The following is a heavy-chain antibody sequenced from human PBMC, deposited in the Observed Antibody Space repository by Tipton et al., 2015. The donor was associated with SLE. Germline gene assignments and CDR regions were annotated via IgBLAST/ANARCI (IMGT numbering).Heavy chain of an antibody. Sequence: TLSLTCTVSGGSISSGDYYWSWIRQPPGKGLEWIGYIYYSGSTNYNPSLKSRVTISVDTSKNQFSLKLSSVTAADTAVYYCARGPFVSRDYVWGSYRYTGRYFDYWGQGTPVTVSS. D-gene: IGHD3-16*02. J-gene: IGHJ4*02. CDR1: GGSISSGDYY. CDR2: IYYSGST. CDR3: ARGPFVSRDYVWGSYRYTGRYFDY. V-gene: IGHV4-30-4*01.